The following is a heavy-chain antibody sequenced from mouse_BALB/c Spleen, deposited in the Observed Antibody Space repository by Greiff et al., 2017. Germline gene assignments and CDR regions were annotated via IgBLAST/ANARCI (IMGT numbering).Heavy chain of an antibody. J-gene: IGHJ4*01. D-gene: IGHD1-2*01. CDR2: IDPSDSYT. V-gene: IGHV1-69*02. CDR3: ARSYYGYGAMDY. CDR1: GYTFTSYW. Sequence: QVQLQQPGAELVKPGASVKLSCKASGYTFTSYWMHWVKQRPGQGLEWIGEIDPSDSYTNYNQKFKGKATLTVDKSSSTAYMQLSSLTSEDSAVYYCARSYYGYGAMDYWGQGTSGTVSS.